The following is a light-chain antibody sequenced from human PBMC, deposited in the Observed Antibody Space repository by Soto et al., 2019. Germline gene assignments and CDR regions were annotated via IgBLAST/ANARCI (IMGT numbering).Light chain of an antibody. V-gene: IGKV3-11*01. CDR3: QQRSNWPIT. CDR2: DAS. J-gene: IGKJ5*01. CDR1: QSIRSF. Sequence: EIVLTQSPATLSLSPGERATLSCRASQSIRSFLAWYQQKPGHAPRLLIYDASNRATGIPARFSGSGSGTDLTLTISSLEPEDFAVYYCQQRSNWPITFGQGTRLEIK.